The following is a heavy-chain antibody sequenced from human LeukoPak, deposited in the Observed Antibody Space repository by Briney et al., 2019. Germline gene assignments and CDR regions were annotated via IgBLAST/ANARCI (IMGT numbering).Heavy chain of an antibody. J-gene: IGHJ6*03. Sequence: PPETLSLTCAVYGGSFGGYYWSWIRQPPGKGLEWIGEINHSGSTNYNPSLKSRVTISVDTSKNQFSLKLSSVTAADTAVYYCARGPRYVDVWGKGTTVTVSS. CDR2: INHSGST. CDR1: GGSFGGYY. V-gene: IGHV4-34*01. CDR3: ARGPRYVDV.